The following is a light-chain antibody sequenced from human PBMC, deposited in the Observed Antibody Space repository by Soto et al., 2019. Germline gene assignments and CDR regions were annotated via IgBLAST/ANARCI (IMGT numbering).Light chain of an antibody. CDR2: EVN. CDR3: CSSGGSPTYV. J-gene: IGLJ1*01. V-gene: IGLV2-23*02. CDR1: SSDIGTFPF. Sequence: QSVLTQPASVSGSPGQSITISCAGTSSDIGTFPFVSWYQQHPGRAPKVMIFEVNKRPSGVSNRFSGSKSGNTASLTISGLKVEDEADYYCCSSGGSPTYVFGTGTKLTVL.